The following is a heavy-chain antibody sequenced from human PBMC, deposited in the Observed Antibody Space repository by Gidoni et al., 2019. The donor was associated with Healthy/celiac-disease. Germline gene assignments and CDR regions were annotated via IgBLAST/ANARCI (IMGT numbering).Heavy chain of an antibody. CDR2: ISNDGSNK. CDR1: GFTFSSYA. Sequence: QVQLVESGGGVVQPGRSLRLSCAASGFTFSSYALHWVRQAPGKGLEWEAVISNDGSNKYYADSVKGRFTISRDNSNNTLYLQMNSLRAEDTAVYYCARSQQLAHNINYYYYYMDVWGKGTTVTVSS. J-gene: IGHJ6*03. D-gene: IGHD6-13*01. CDR3: ARSQQLAHNINYYYYYMDV. V-gene: IGHV3-30-3*01.